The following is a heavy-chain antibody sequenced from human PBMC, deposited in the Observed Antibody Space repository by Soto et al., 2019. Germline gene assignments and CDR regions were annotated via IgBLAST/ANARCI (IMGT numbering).Heavy chain of an antibody. CDR2: FDPEDGET. J-gene: IGHJ4*02. V-gene: IGHV1-24*01. CDR3: ARGTGYSSSWQIDY. CDR1: GYTLTELS. D-gene: IGHD6-13*01. Sequence: GASVKVSCKVSGYTLTELSMHWVRQAPGKGLEWMGVFDPEDGETIYAQKFQGRVTMTKDTSTSTVYMELSSLRSEDTAVYYCARGTGYSSSWQIDYWGQGTLVTSPQ.